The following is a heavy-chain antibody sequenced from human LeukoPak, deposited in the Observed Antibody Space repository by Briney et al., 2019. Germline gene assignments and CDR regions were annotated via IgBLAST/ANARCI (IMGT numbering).Heavy chain of an antibody. CDR2: IYHSGST. J-gene: IGHJ5*02. D-gene: IGHD5-18*01. Sequence: SETLSLTCTVSGGSISSYYWSWIRQPPGKGLEWIGSIYHSGSTYYNPSLKSRVTISVDTSKNQFSLKLSSVTAADTAVYYCARGGYSYGSWGQGTLVTVSS. CDR1: GGSISSYY. V-gene: IGHV4-38-2*02. CDR3: ARGGYSYGS.